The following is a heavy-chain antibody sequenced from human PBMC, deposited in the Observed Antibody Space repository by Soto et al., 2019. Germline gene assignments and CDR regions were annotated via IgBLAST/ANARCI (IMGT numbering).Heavy chain of an antibody. V-gene: IGHV3-66*01. Sequence: GGSLRLSCEASGFTFRNYKMNWVRQAPGKGLEWVSVIYSGGSTYYADSVKGRFTISRDNSKNTVDLQMNSLRAEDTAVYYCARDSLDFWSGYYVNWFDPWGQGTLVTVSS. CDR2: IYSGGST. D-gene: IGHD3-3*01. J-gene: IGHJ5*02. CDR1: GFTFRNYK. CDR3: ARDSLDFWSGYYVNWFDP.